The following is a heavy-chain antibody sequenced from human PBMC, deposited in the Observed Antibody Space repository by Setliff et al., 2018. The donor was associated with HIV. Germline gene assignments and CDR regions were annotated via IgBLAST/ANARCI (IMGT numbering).Heavy chain of an antibody. CDR2: INPTTGNP. CDR3: ARDPPYYDFWSGSHFDY. Sequence: ASVKVSCKASGYTFTSYAMNWVRQAPGQGLEWMGWINPTTGNPTYARGFTGRFVFSWDTSVSTAYLQISSLKAEDTAVYYCARDPPYYDFWSGSHFDYWGQGTLVTVSS. D-gene: IGHD3-3*01. CDR1: GYTFTSYA. V-gene: IGHV7-4-1*02. J-gene: IGHJ4*02.